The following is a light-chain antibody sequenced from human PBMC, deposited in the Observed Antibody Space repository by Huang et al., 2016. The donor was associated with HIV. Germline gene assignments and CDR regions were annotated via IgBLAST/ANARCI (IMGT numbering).Light chain of an antibody. V-gene: IGKV2-30*02. CDR1: QSLVHSDGTTY. CDR3: MQGTHWPPL. CDR2: KVS. Sequence: DVVMTQSPLSLPVTLGQPASISCRSSQSLVHSDGTTYLNWFQQRPGQSPRRLIYKVSDRDSGVPDRFSGSGPGTDFTLKISRVEAEDVGVYYCMQGTHWPPLFGQGTKLEIK. J-gene: IGKJ2*01.